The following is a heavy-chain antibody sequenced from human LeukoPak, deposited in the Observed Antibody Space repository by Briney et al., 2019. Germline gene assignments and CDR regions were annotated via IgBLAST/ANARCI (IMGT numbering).Heavy chain of an antibody. CDR1: GFTFSSYE. V-gene: IGHV3-48*03. CDR3: ASDHYYGSGSYLAQY. J-gene: IGHJ4*02. Sequence: GGSLRLSCAASGFTFSSYEMNWVRQAPGKGLEWVSYISSSGSTIYYADSVKGRFTISRDNAKNSLYLQTNSLRAEDTAVYYCASDHYYGSGSYLAQYWGQGTLVTVSS. D-gene: IGHD3-10*01. CDR2: ISSSGSTI.